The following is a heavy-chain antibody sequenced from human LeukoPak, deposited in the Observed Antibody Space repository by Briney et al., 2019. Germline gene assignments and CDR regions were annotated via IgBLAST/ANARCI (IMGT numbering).Heavy chain of an antibody. D-gene: IGHD6-6*01. CDR3: ASTVRAARPTYYYYGMDV. J-gene: IGHJ6*02. V-gene: IGHV1-2*02. Sequence: ASVKVSCKASGYTFTGYYMHWVRQAPGQGLEWMGWINPNSGGTNYAQKFQGRVTMTRDTSISTAYMELSRLRSDDTAVYYCASTVRAARPTYYYYGMDVWGQGTTVTVSS. CDR2: INPNSGGT. CDR1: GYTFTGYY.